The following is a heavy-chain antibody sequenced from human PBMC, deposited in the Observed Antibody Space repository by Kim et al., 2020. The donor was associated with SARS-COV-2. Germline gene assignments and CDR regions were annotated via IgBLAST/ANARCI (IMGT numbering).Heavy chain of an antibody. CDR3: ARVGIRNYYDSSGYYDY. Sequence: GQCRFTIARGNAKNTLYLQMNSLRAEDTAVYYCARVGIRNYYDSSGYYDYWGQGTLVTVSS. D-gene: IGHD3-22*01. V-gene: IGHV3-53*01. J-gene: IGHJ4*02.